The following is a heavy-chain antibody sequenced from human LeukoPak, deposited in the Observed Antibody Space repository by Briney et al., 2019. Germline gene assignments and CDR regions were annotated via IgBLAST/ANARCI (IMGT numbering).Heavy chain of an antibody. CDR3: ARASGDSSNYDFPKPYSY. J-gene: IGHJ4*02. Sequence: RASVKVSCKASGGAFSNFAINWVRQAPGQGPEWMGGVIPIFGRANYAQRFQGRVTITADESTSTVYMELSSLRSEDTAVYYCARASGDSSNYDFPKPYSYRGQGTLVTVSS. CDR1: GGAFSNFA. V-gene: IGHV1-69*13. D-gene: IGHD3-22*01. CDR2: VIPIFGRA.